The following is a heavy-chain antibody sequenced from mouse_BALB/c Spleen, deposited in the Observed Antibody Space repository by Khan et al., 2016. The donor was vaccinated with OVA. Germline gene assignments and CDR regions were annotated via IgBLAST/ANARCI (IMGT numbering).Heavy chain of an antibody. CDR2: ITYSGNT. CDR1: GYSITSDYV. CDR3: ARWFAY. J-gene: IGHJ3*01. V-gene: IGHV3-2*02. Sequence: EVQLVESGPGLVKPSQSLSLTCTVTGYSITSDYVWNWIRQLPGNKLEWMGYITYSGNTSYIQSLKGRISITRDTSKNQFFLQLNSAATEYTATYYCARWFAYWGQGTLVTVSA.